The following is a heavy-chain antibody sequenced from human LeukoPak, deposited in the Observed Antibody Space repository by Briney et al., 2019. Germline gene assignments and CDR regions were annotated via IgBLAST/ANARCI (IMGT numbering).Heavy chain of an antibody. V-gene: IGHV1-2*02. Sequence: ASVKVSCKASGYTFTGYYMHWVRQAPGQGLEWMGWINPNSGGTNYAQKFQGRVTMTRDTSISTAYMELSRLRSDDTAVYYCARDDSVVVPAAQSKPRFDYWGQGTLVTVSS. CDR1: GYTFTGYY. CDR2: INPNSGGT. D-gene: IGHD2-2*01. CDR3: ARDDSVVVPAAQSKPRFDY. J-gene: IGHJ4*02.